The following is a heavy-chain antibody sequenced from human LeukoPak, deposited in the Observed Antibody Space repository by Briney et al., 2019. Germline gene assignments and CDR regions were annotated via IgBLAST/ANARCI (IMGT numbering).Heavy chain of an antibody. CDR3: ARYCSGGSCSRAFDI. CDR1: GFTFSDYY. Sequence: GGSLRLSCAASGFTFSDYYMSWIRQAPGKGLEWVSYISSSGSTIYYADSVKGRFTISRDNAKNSLYLQMNSLRAEDTAVYYCARYCSGGSCSRAFDIWGQGTMVTVSS. D-gene: IGHD2-15*01. J-gene: IGHJ3*02. V-gene: IGHV3-11*01. CDR2: ISSSGSTI.